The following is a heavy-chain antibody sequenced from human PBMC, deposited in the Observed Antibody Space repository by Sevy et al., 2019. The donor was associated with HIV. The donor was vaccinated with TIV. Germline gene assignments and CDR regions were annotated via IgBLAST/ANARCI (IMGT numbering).Heavy chain of an antibody. V-gene: IGHV1-8*01. CDR1: GYTFTSYD. J-gene: IGHJ6*02. D-gene: IGHD3-16*01. CDR3: ARAAGSWSYFYALDG. CDR2: MNPNSGNT. Sequence: ASVKVSCKASGYTFTSYDITWVRQAAGQGLEWMGWMNPNSGNTGYEQKFQGRVTMTRNTSISAAYMELSNLRSEDTAVYYCARAAGSWSYFYALDGWGQGTTVTVSS.